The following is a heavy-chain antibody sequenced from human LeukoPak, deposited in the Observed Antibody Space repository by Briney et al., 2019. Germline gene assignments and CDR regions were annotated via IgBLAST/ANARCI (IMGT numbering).Heavy chain of an antibody. V-gene: IGHV5-51*01. D-gene: IGHD4-11*01. CDR2: INPGDSDT. CDR3: ARAPTSLSNPYYFDS. Sequence: PGESLKISCKGSGYSFTDYWIGWVRQMPGKGLEWMGIINPGDSDTRYSPSFQGQVTISAANSITTAYLQWSSLKASDTAIYYCARAPTSLSNPYYFDSWGQGTLVAVSS. CDR1: GYSFTDYW. J-gene: IGHJ4*02.